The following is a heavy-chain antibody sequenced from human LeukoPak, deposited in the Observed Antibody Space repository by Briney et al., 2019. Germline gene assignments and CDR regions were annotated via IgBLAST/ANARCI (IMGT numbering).Heavy chain of an antibody. CDR3: ARAKGWMLLYYYYGMDV. CDR1: GGSISSYY. V-gene: IGHV4-4*07. J-gene: IGHJ6*02. Sequence: PSETLSLTRTVSGGSISSYYWSWIRQPAGKGLEWIGRIYTSGSTNYNPSLKSRVTISVDTSKNQFSLKLSSVTAADTAVYYCARAKGWMLLYYYYGMDVWGQGTTVTVSS. D-gene: IGHD6-19*01. CDR2: IYTSGST.